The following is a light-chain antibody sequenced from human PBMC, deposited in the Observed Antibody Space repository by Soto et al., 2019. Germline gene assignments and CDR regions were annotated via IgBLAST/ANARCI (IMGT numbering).Light chain of an antibody. CDR3: QQYNNWPPVT. J-gene: IGKJ3*01. Sequence: EIVMTQSPATLSVSPGERATLSCRASQSISSNLAWYQQKPGQAPRLLIYGASTRATGIPARFSGSGSGTDCTLTISSLQSEDFALYYCQQYNNWPPVTFGPGTKVDIK. CDR1: QSISSN. V-gene: IGKV3-15*01. CDR2: GAS.